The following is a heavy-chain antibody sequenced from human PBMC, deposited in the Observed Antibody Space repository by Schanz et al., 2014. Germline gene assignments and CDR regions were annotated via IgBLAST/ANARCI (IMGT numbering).Heavy chain of an antibody. D-gene: IGHD2-2*02. V-gene: IGHV1-69*02. CDR1: GGTFSSYT. CDR2: IIPILGIA. J-gene: IGHJ6*03. Sequence: QVQLVQSEAEVKKPGSSVKVSCKASGGTFSSYTISWVRQAPGQGLEWMGRIIPILGIANYAQNFQGRVTITADKSTRTAYMELTSLRSEDTAVYYCASTYCSSTSCYTGYYYMDVWGKGTTVTVSS. CDR3: ASTYCSSTSCYTGYYYMDV.